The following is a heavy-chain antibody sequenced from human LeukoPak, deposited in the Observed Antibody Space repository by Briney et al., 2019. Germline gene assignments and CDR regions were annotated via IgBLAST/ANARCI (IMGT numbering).Heavy chain of an antibody. CDR2: IYHSGST. Sequence: SQTLSLTCAVSGGSISSGGYSWSWIRQPPGKGLEWIGYIYHSGSTYYNPSLKSRVTISVDRSKNQFSLKLSSVTAADTAVYCCAGGPKIAAAGTGYWGQGTLVTVSS. CDR3: AGGPKIAAAGTGY. CDR1: GGSISSGGYS. V-gene: IGHV4-30-2*01. J-gene: IGHJ4*02. D-gene: IGHD6-13*01.